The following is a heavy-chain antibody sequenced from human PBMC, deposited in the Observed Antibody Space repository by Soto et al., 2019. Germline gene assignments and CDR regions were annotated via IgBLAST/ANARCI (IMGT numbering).Heavy chain of an antibody. J-gene: IGHJ4*02. CDR2: ISYDGNNK. CDR3: AGGWNYFDY. V-gene: IGHV3-30*03. D-gene: IGHD6-19*01. CDR1: GLTFSTYG. Sequence: QVQLVESGGGVVQPGRSLRLSCAASGLTFSTYGMHWVRQAPGKGLEWVAIISYDGNNKYYADSVKGRFTISRDNSKNTLYLQMNSLRLEDTAVYYCAGGWNYFDYWGQGTLVTVSS.